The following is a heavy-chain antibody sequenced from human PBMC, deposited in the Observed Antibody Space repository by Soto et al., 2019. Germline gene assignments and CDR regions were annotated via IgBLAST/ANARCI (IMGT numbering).Heavy chain of an antibody. J-gene: IGHJ3*02. Sequence: SETLPLTCTVSGGSISSGACYWSWIPQHPGKGLEWIGYIYYSGSTYYNPALKSRVTISVDTSKNQFSLKLRSVTAADTAVYYCERAVITTVEGAFDIWGQGTMVTVSS. CDR1: GGSISSGACY. D-gene: IGHD3-22*01. CDR3: ERAVITTVEGAFDI. CDR2: IYYSGST. V-gene: IGHV4-31*03.